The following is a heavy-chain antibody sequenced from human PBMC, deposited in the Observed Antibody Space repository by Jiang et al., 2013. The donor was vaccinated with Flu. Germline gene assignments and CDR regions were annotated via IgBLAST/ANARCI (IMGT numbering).Heavy chain of an antibody. CDR2: IYYSGST. J-gene: IGHJ4*02. CDR1: GGSISSYY. V-gene: IGHV4-59*01. CDR3: AISNLGYSYGYGVDY. D-gene: IGHD5-18*01. Sequence: ETLSLTCTVSGGSISSYYWSWIRQPPGKGLEWIGYIYYSGSTNYNPSLKSRVTISVDTSKNQFSLKLSSVTAADTAVYYCAISNLGYSYGYGVDYWGQGTLVTVSS.